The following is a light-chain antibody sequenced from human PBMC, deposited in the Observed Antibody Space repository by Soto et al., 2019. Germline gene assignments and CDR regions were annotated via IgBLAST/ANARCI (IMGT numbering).Light chain of an antibody. CDR1: QSISSY. CDR3: QQSYSTPPWT. J-gene: IGKJ1*01. Sequence: DIQMTQSPSSLSASVGDRVTITCRASQSISSYLNWYQQKPGKAPKLLIYAASSLQSGVPSRFSGSGSGTDFTLTISSLQHKDFATYYCQQSYSTPPWTFGQGTQVEIK. CDR2: AAS. V-gene: IGKV1-39*01.